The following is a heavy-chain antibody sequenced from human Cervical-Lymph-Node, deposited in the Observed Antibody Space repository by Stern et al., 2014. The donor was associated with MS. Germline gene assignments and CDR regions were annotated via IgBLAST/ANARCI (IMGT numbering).Heavy chain of an antibody. J-gene: IGHJ2*01. Sequence: QLQLQESGPGLVTPSETLSLTCTVSGGSISSSESSWIRQSAGKALEWIVRDDISGSTSYNLSLKSRVPMSVDPSKKQISLNLSSVTAADTAVYYCARALRDYYDSSGFSHWYFDLWGRGTLVTVSS. V-gene: IGHV4-4*07. CDR1: GGSISSSE. D-gene: IGHD3-22*01. CDR2: DDISGST. CDR3: ARALRDYYDSSGFSHWYFDL.